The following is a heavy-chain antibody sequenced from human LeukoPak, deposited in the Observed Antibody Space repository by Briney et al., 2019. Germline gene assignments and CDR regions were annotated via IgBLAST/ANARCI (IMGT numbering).Heavy chain of an antibody. Sequence: ASETLSLTCTVSGGSISSYYWSWIRQPPGKGLEWIGYIYYSGSTNYNPSLKSRVTISVDTSRNQFSLKLSSLRSEDTAVYYCARALVTHDAFDIWGQGTMVTVSS. CDR2: IYYSGST. CDR3: ARALVTHDAFDI. D-gene: IGHD2-21*02. J-gene: IGHJ3*02. CDR1: GGSISSYY. V-gene: IGHV4-59*01.